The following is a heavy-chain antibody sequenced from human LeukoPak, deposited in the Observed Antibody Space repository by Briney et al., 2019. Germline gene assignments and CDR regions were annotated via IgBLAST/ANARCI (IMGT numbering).Heavy chain of an antibody. CDR1: GFTLSNFA. J-gene: IGHJ4*02. Sequence: PGGSLRLSCAASGFTLSNFAMTWVRQAPGKGLEWVSAISGSGGSTYYADSVKGRFTISRDNSKNTLYLQMNSLRAEDTAVYYCAKAIDFWSGYYDYWGQGTLVTVSS. D-gene: IGHD3-3*01. CDR2: ISGSGGST. CDR3: AKAIDFWSGYYDY. V-gene: IGHV3-23*01.